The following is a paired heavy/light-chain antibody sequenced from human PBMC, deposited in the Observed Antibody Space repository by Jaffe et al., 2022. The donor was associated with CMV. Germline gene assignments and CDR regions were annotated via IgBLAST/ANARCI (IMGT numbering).Light chain of an antibody. CDR3: QHYNTFPWT. CDR2: RAS. Sequence: DIQMTQYPSTLSAFVGDRVTITCRASQSIGSWLAWFQQRPGTAPKLLIYRASSLENGVPSRFSGSGSGTEFTLTVSLLQPEDSATYYCQHYNTFPWTFGQGTKVEIK. CDR1: QSIGSW. V-gene: IGKV1-5*03. J-gene: IGKJ1*01.
Heavy chain of an antibody. J-gene: IGHJ4*02. CDR1: GGTFSSDS. D-gene: IGHD3-3*01. V-gene: IGHV1-69*01. CDR3: ARGESNFVHIES. CDR2: IIPIFGTV. Sequence: QVQLVQSGGEVKKPGSSVKVSCKASGGTFSSDSITWVRQAPGQGLEWMGGIIPIFGTVNYAQKFKGRVTITADESTSTAYMDLSSLTSEDTAVYYCARGESNFVHIESWGQGTLVTVSS.